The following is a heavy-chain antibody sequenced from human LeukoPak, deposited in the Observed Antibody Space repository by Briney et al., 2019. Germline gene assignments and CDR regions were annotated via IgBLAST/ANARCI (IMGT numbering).Heavy chain of an antibody. V-gene: IGHV3-23*01. D-gene: IGHD3-10*01. J-gene: IGHJ4*02. CDR2: ISGSGGST. CDR3: ARDQNDLLLGLDY. Sequence: PGGSLRLSCAASGFTFTSYAMSWVRQAPGKGLEWVSTISGSGGSTFYADSVMGRFTISRHNSRNTLYLQMNSLRAEDTAVYFCARDQNDLLLGLDYWGQGTLVSVSS. CDR1: GFTFTSYA.